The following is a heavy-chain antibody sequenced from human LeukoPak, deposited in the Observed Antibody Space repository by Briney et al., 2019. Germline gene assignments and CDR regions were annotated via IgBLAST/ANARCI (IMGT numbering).Heavy chain of an antibody. V-gene: IGHV3-30*02. CDR2: IRYDGSNK. Sequence: GGSLRLSCAASGFTFSSYGMHWVRQAPGKGLEWVAFIRYDGSNKYYADSVKGRFTISRDTAKNSLYLQMNSLRAEDTAVYYCARGGSAWELPIDYWGQGTLVIVSS. D-gene: IGHD3-10*01. CDR3: ARGGSAWELPIDY. CDR1: GFTFSSYG. J-gene: IGHJ4*02.